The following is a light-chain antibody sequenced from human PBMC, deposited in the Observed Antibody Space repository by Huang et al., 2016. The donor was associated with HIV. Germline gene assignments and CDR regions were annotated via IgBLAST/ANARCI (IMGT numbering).Light chain of an antibody. V-gene: IGKV1-39*01. CDR3: QQTYSSPERT. Sequence: DIQMTQSPSSLSASVGDRVTITCRASQTINNFLNWYQQRPGKAPKLLIYAASSLQSGVPSRFSGTGSGTDFPLTISSLQPEDFATYYCQQTYSSPERTFGQGTKVEIK. CDR1: QTINNF. CDR2: AAS. J-gene: IGKJ2*01.